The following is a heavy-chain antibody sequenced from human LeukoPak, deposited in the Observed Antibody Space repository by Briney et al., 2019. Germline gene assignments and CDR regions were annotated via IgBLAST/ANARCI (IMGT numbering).Heavy chain of an antibody. Sequence: GGSLRLSCAASRFTFSSCAMNWVRQAPGKGLEWVSTISGSGDRTYYADSVKGRFTISRDNSKNTLYLQMNSLRAEDTAVYYCARDSSGYPIYYYYMDVWGKGTTVTVSS. CDR1: RFTFSSCA. V-gene: IGHV3-23*01. D-gene: IGHD3-22*01. J-gene: IGHJ6*03. CDR2: ISGSGDRT. CDR3: ARDSSGYPIYYYYMDV.